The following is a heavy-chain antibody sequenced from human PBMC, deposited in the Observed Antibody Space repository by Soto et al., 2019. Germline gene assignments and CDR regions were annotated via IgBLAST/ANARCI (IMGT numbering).Heavy chain of an antibody. Sequence: QVQLQESGPGLVKPSQTLSLTCNVSGGSISSGHYYWSWIRQHPGKGLEWIGYIYYRGSTYYNPSLKSRVTISVHTSENQSSLKLSSVTAADTAVYYCARVRCSGGNCYSVFDSWGQGTLVTVSS. V-gene: IGHV4-31*03. J-gene: IGHJ4*02. CDR2: IYYRGST. D-gene: IGHD2-15*01. CDR3: ARVRCSGGNCYSVFDS. CDR1: GGSISSGHYY.